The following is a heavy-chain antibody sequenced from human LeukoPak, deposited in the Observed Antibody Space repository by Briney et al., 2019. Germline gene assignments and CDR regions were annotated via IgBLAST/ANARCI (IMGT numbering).Heavy chain of an antibody. D-gene: IGHD6-13*01. CDR2: INPNSGGT. V-gene: IGHV1-2*02. CDR1: GYTFTGYY. J-gene: IGHJ4*02. Sequence: GASVKVSCKASGYTFTGYYTHWVRQAPGQGLEWMGWINPNSGGTNYAQKFQGRVTMTRDTSISTAYMELSRLRSDDTAVYYCAREYSSSWSYYFDYWGQGTLVTVSS. CDR3: AREYSSSWSYYFDY.